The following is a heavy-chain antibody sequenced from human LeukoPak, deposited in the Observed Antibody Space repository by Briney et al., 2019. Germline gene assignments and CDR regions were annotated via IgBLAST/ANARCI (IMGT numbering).Heavy chain of an antibody. D-gene: IGHD6-13*01. J-gene: IGHJ5*02. V-gene: IGHV3-23*01. CDR2: ISGSGCST. CDR1: GFTFISYG. Sequence: GGSLRLSCAASGFTFISYGMSWVRQAPEKGLEGVSGISGSGCSTYYADSVKGRFTISRDNFKDTLYLQMNSLRAEDTAVYYCAKDSDELIAAVYNWFDPWGQGNQVTVSS. CDR3: AKDSDELIAAVYNWFDP.